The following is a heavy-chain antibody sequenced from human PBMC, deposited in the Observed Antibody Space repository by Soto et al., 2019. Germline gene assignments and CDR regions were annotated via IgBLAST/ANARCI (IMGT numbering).Heavy chain of an antibody. CDR3: AKYRYNWNFVGPQGPTQNLDY. V-gene: IGHV3-23*01. D-gene: IGHD1-7*01. Sequence: PWGSLRLSCAASGFTFSSYGMSWVRQAPGKGLEWVSAISGSGGSTYYADSVKGRFNISRDNSKNTLYLQMNSLRAEDTAVYYCAKYRYNWNFVGPQGPTQNLDYWGQGTLVTVSS. J-gene: IGHJ4*02. CDR2: ISGSGGST. CDR1: GFTFSSYG.